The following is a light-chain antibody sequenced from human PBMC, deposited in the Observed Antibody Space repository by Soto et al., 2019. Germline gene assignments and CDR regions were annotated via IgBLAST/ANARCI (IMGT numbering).Light chain of an antibody. V-gene: IGLV1-51*02. J-gene: IGLJ3*02. CDR3: GTWDSSLSAWV. CDR1: SSNIGNNY. Sequence: QPVLTQPPSVSAAPGQKVTISCSGSSSNIGNNYVSWYQQLPGTAPKFLIYENNKRPSGIPDRFSGSKSGTSATLGITGLQTGDEADYYCGTWDSSLSAWVFGGGTKVTVL. CDR2: ENN.